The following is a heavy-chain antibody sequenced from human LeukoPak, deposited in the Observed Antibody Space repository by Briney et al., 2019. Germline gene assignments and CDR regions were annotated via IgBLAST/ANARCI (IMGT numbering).Heavy chain of an antibody. J-gene: IGHJ4*02. CDR1: GFSLVDYW. CDR2: IKQDGSEK. D-gene: IGHD1-1*01. V-gene: IGHV3-7*05. CDR3: AREERLEEELDH. Sequence: PGGSLRLSCAATGFSLVDYWMSWVRQAPGKGLGWVANIKQDGSEKYYVDSVKGRFTISRDNAKKSLYLQMNSLRAEDTAVYYCAREERLEEELDHWGQGTLVTVSS.